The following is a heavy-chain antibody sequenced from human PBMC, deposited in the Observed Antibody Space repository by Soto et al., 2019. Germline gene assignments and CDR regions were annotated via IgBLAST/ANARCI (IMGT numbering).Heavy chain of an antibody. CDR3: ARGWLQTFDY. J-gene: IGHJ4*02. V-gene: IGHV4-34*01. CDR1: GGFFRDYF. D-gene: IGHD5-12*01. Sequence: SETLSLTCAVYGGFFRDYFWTWVRQPPGKGLEWIGDVNHSGVTNYNPSLKSRVTIAVDTSKNHFSLKLSSVTAADTAVYYCARGWLQTFDYWGQGTLVTVSS. CDR2: VNHSGVT.